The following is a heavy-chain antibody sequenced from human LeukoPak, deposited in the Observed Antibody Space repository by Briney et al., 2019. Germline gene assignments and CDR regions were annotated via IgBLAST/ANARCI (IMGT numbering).Heavy chain of an antibody. CDR3: AFGIVGAPPWAFDI. V-gene: IGHV1-24*01. CDR2: FDPEDGET. D-gene: IGHD1-26*01. Sequence: ASVKVSCKVSGYTLTELSMHWVRQAPGKGLEWMGGFDPEDGETNYAQKFQGRVTMTEDTSTDTAYMELSSLRSEDTAVYYCAFGIVGAPPWAFDIWGQGTMVTVSS. J-gene: IGHJ3*02. CDR1: GYTLTELS.